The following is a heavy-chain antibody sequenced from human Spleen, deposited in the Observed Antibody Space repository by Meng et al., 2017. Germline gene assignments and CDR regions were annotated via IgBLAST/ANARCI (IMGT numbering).Heavy chain of an antibody. V-gene: IGHV5-51*01. D-gene: IGHD6-13*01. CDR3: ATRIGVAGIAEFFQN. Sequence: GESLKISCKGSGYSFTSYWIGWVRQMPGKGLEWMGIIYPGDSDTRYSPSFQGQVTISADKSISTAYLQWSSLKVSDTAMYYCATRIGVAGIAEFFQNWGQGTLVTVSS. CDR1: GYSFTSYW. CDR2: IYPGDSDT. J-gene: IGHJ1*01.